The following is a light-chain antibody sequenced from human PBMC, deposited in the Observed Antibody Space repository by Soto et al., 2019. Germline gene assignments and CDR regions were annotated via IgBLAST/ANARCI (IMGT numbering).Light chain of an antibody. CDR2: DVS. Sequence: QSVLTQPPSASGSLGQSVTISCTGTSSDIGTYNYVSWYQQHPGKAPKLMIYDVSKRPSGVPDRFSGSKSGNAASLTISGLQAEDEADYYCCSYAGSYTFVFGTGTKVTVL. V-gene: IGLV2-11*01. CDR1: SSDIGTYNY. J-gene: IGLJ1*01. CDR3: CSYAGSYTFV.